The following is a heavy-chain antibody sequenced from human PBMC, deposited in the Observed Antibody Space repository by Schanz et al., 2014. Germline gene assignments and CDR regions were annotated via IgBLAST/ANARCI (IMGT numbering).Heavy chain of an antibody. CDR2: IKPDGSEK. V-gene: IGHV3-7*03. D-gene: IGHD5-12*01. J-gene: IGHJ3*01. Sequence: EVQLVESGGGLVQPGGSLRLSCAASGFTFSGYWMTWVRQAPGKGLDWVGIIKPDGSEKFYVDSVKGRFTISRDNAKNLMYLHLNSLRAEDTAVYFCARDGGRDGYNLAFDVWGQGTLVTVSS. CDR3: ARDGGRDGYNLAFDV. CDR1: GFTFSGYW.